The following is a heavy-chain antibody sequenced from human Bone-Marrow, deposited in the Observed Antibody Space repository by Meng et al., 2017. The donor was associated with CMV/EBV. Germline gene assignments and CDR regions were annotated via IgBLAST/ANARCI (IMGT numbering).Heavy chain of an antibody. D-gene: IGHD2-15*01. CDR1: GYIFTDYY. Sequence: SVKVSCKASGYIFTDYYMHWVRQAPGQGLEWLGWINGHSGDTYYAQKFQGRFSLTRDTSISTAYMELTRLTSDDTAFYYCARSGGYEYSLFDLWGQGTQVTFYS. CDR2: INGHSGDT. V-gene: IGHV1-2*02. CDR3: ARSGGYEYSLFDL. J-gene: IGHJ5*02.